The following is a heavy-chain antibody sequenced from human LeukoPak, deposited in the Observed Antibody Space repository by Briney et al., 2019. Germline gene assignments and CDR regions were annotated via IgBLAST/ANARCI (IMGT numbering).Heavy chain of an antibody. CDR3: AKDPVADLEYFDY. Sequence: GGSLRLSCAASGFTFSSYAVSWVRQAPGKGLEWVSAISGSGGSTYYADSVKGRFTISRDNSKNTLYLQMNSLRAEDTAVYYCAKDPVADLEYFDYWGQGTLVTVSS. J-gene: IGHJ4*02. V-gene: IGHV3-23*01. CDR2: ISGSGGST. CDR1: GFTFSSYA. D-gene: IGHD6-19*01.